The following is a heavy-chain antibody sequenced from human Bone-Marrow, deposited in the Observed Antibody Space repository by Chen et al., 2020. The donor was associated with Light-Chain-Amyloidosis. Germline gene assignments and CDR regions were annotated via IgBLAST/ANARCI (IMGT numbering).Heavy chain of an antibody. D-gene: IGHD1-26*01. J-gene: IGHJ6*02. Sequence: VHLVESGGGVVQPGGSLRLSCSASGFIFSTRGMHWVRQVPGKGPEWVANIKQDGSEKYYVDSVKGRFTISRDNAKNSLYLQMNSLRAEDTAVYYCARDRGYSGSYGAGMDVWGQGTTVTVSS. CDR2: IKQDGSEK. CDR3: ARDRGYSGSYGAGMDV. V-gene: IGHV3-7*01. CDR1: GFIFSTRG.